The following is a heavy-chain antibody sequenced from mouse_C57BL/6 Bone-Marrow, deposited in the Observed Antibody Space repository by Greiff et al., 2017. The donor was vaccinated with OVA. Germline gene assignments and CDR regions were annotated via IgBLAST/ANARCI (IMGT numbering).Heavy chain of an antibody. D-gene: IGHD2-4*01. J-gene: IGHJ2*01. CDR3: ARRPYYDYPDY. V-gene: IGHV1-7*01. CDR1: GYTFTSYW. CDR2: INPSSGYT. Sequence: QVQLKQSGAELAKPGASVKLSCKASGYTFTSYWMHWVKQRPGQGLEWIGYINPSSGYTKYHQKFKDKATLTADKSSSTAYMQLSSLTYKDTAVYNCARRPYYDYPDYWGQGTTLTVSS.